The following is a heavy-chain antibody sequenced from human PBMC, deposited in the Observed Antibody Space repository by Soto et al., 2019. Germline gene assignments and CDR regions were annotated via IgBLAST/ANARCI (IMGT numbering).Heavy chain of an antibody. CDR2: ISAYKGNT. CDR1: GYTFTSYG. Sequence: SVKVSSKASGYTFTSYGSSSARQAPEQGPEWMGWISAYKGNTNYVQKLQGRVTMTTDTSTSTAYMELRSLRSDDTAVYYCARDGRNGGYFDYWGQGTLVTVSS. J-gene: IGHJ4*02. V-gene: IGHV1-18*01. CDR3: ARDGRNGGYFDY. D-gene: IGHD2-8*01.